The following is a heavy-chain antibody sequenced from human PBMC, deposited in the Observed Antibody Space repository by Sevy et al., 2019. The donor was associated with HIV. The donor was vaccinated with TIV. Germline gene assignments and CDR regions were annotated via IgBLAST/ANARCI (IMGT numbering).Heavy chain of an antibody. Sequence: GGSLRLSCAGSGFTFNSHTMNWVRQAPGKGLEWVSSISSSSSDIYYGDSVKGRFTISRDNAKSSLFLQMNSLRAEDTAIYFCARVKDYGDYGAFDIWGQGTMVTVSS. CDR3: ARVKDYGDYGAFDI. J-gene: IGHJ3*02. CDR1: GFTFNSHT. D-gene: IGHD4-17*01. CDR2: ISSSSSDI. V-gene: IGHV3-21*01.